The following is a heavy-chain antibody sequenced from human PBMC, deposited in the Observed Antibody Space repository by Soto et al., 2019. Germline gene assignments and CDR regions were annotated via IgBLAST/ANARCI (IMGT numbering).Heavy chain of an antibody. V-gene: IGHV4-61*05. CDR1: GGSISSSSYY. Sequence: SETLSLTSTVSGGSISSSSYYWSWIRQPPGKGLEWIGYIYYAGTTTYNPSLKSRVSISVDTSKNEVSLKLTSVTAADTAVYYCARLGGYYQALDSWGQGTLVTVSS. D-gene: IGHD3-22*01. CDR2: IYYAGTT. J-gene: IGHJ4*02. CDR3: ARLGGYYQALDS.